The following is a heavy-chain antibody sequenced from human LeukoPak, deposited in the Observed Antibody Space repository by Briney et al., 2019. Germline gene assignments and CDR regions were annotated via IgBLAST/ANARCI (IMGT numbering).Heavy chain of an antibody. CDR1: GFAFDSYE. CDR2: ISGSGSTR. D-gene: IGHD3-10*01. V-gene: IGHV3-48*03. Sequence: GGSLRLSCTASGFAFDSYEMSWVRQVPGTGLEWISFISGSGSTRFYADPVKGRFTISRDNVKNSLYLQMNSLRVEDTAVYYCARGFIMIRGVIVYWGRGTLVTVSS. CDR3: ARGFIMIRGVIVY. J-gene: IGHJ4*02.